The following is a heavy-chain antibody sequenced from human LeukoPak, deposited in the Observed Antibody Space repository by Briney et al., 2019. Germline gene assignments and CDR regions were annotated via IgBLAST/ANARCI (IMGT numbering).Heavy chain of an antibody. Sequence: SSVKVSCKASGYIFTGYFIHWVRQAPGQGIEWMGFINPKTGDTNYAQNFQGRVTMTRDTSISTAYMELSSLTSDDTAVYHCEKEMRPATTTLFANWGQGTLVTVSS. CDR1: GYIFTGYF. J-gene: IGHJ4*01. V-gene: IGHV1-2*02. D-gene: IGHD1-1*01. CDR2: INPKTGDT. CDR3: EKEMRPATTTLFAN.